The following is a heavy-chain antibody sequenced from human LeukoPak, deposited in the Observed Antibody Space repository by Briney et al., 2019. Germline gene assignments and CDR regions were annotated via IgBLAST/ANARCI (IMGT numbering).Heavy chain of an antibody. D-gene: IGHD3-10*01. Sequence: KPSETLSLTCAVSGYSISSGYYWGWIRQPPGKGLEWIGTIYPSGSTNYNPSLKSRVTISVDTSKSQFSLKLSSVTAADTAVYYCARLVWNYYSSGNYYSSWFDPWGQGTLVTVSS. V-gene: IGHV4-38-2*01. CDR2: IYPSGST. CDR1: GYSISSGYY. J-gene: IGHJ5*02. CDR3: ARLVWNYYSSGNYYSSWFDP.